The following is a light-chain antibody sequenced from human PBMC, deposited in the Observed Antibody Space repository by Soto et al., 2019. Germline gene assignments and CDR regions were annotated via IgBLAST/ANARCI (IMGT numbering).Light chain of an antibody. Sequence: DIKMTQSPSTLSASVGDRVTITCRASQSISRSLAWYQQKPGKAPSLLIYDASSLEGGVPSRFSGSGFGTEFTLTITNLQPPDFATYYCQQYSDFLISFGPGTTVDFK. CDR3: QQYSDFLIS. CDR1: QSISRS. CDR2: DAS. J-gene: IGKJ3*01. V-gene: IGKV1-5*01.